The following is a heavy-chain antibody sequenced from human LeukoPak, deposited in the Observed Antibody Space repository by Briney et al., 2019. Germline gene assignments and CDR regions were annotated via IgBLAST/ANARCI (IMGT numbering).Heavy chain of an antibody. CDR1: GGSISSSSDY. J-gene: IGHJ3*02. V-gene: IGHV4-39*07. Sequence: SETLSLTCTVSGGSISSSSDYWGWIRQPPGKGLEWIGSIYYGGSTYYNPSLKSRVTISVDTSKNQFSLQLSSVTAADTAVYYCARDIVVVVAATSPAFDIWGQGTMVTVSS. CDR2: IYYGGST. D-gene: IGHD2-15*01. CDR3: ARDIVVVVAATSPAFDI.